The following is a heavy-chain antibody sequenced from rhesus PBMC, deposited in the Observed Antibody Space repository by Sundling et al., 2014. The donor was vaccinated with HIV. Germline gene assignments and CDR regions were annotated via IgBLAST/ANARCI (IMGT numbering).Heavy chain of an antibody. Sequence: EVQLVESGGGLVQPGGSLRLSCAASGFTFSSYDMYWVRQAPGKGLEWISGISSGGGTTYYADSVKGRFTISRDNSKTTFSLQMNSLTTEDTAVYYCATPVDTVGTVTPDYWARESWSPSPQ. CDR1: GFTFSSYD. J-gene: IGHJ4*01. V-gene: IGHV3S42*01. D-gene: IGHD5-24*01. CDR2: ISSGGGTT. CDR3: ATPVDTVGTVTPDY.